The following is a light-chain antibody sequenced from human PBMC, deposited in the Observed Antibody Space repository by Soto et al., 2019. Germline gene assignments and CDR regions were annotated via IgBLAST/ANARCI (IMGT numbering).Light chain of an antibody. Sequence: EIVLTQSPGTLSLSPGERATLSCRASQSITSNYLAWYQQKPGQAPRLLIYGPSSRAIGIPHRFSGSGSGTDFTLTISRLEPEDFAVYYCQQYVTSPTFGPGTKVHIK. CDR3: QQYVTSPT. CDR1: QSITSNY. J-gene: IGKJ3*01. CDR2: GPS. V-gene: IGKV3-20*01.